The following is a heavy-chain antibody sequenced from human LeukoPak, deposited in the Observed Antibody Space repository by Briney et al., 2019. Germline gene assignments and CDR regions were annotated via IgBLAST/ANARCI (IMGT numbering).Heavy chain of an antibody. J-gene: IGHJ4*02. CDR1: GGSISSGVYY. CDR2: IYYSGNT. CDR3: ARDSRVSNSLPFDY. D-gene: IGHD4-11*01. Sequence: PSQTLSLTCTVSGGSISSGVYYWGWIRQHPGKGLEWIGYIYYSGNTYYNSYLKSRVTISVDTSKNQFSLKLSSVTAADTAVYYCARDSRVSNSLPFDYWGQGTLVTVSS. V-gene: IGHV4-31*03.